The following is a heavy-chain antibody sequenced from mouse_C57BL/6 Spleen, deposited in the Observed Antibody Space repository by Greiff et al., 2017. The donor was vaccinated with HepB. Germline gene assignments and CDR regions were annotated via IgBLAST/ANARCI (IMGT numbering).Heavy chain of an antibody. CDR2: IDPSDSYT. V-gene: IGHV1-69*01. Sequence: QVQLQQPGAELVMPGASVKLSCKASGYTFTSYWMHWVKQRPGQGLEWIGEIDPSDSYTNYNQKFKGKSTLTVDKSSSTAYMQLSSLTSEDSAVYYCASSRQLRGFDYWGQGTTLTVSS. J-gene: IGHJ2*01. CDR1: GYTFTSYW. D-gene: IGHD3-2*01. CDR3: ASSRQLRGFDY.